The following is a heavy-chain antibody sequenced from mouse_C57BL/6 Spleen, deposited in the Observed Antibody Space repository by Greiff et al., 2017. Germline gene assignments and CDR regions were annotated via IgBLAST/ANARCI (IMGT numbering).Heavy chain of an antibody. D-gene: IGHD1-1*01. V-gene: IGHV1-39*01. CDR3: ASYYGSSWYFDV. Sequence: EVQLQQSVPELVKPGASVKISCKASGYSFTDYNMNWLKQSNGKSLEWIGVINPNYGTTSYNQKFKGKATLTVDQSSSTAYMQLNSLTSEDSAVYYCASYYGSSWYFDVWGTGTTVTVSS. J-gene: IGHJ1*03. CDR2: INPNYGTT. CDR1: GYSFTDYN.